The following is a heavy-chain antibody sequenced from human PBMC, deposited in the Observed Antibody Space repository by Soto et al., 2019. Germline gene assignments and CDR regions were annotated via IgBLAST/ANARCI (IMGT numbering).Heavy chain of an antibody. D-gene: IGHD3-10*01. J-gene: IGHJ6*01. CDR3: ATMKGGSQYYYGMDV. CDR1: GGTLSSYA. Sequence: ASVKVSCKASGGTLSSYAISWVRQAPGEGLEWMGGIIPMFGTADYAQKFQGRVTITADESTSTAYMELSSLRSDDTAVYYCATMKGGSQYYYGMDVWGQGTTVTVSS. CDR2: IIPMFGTA. V-gene: IGHV1-69*13.